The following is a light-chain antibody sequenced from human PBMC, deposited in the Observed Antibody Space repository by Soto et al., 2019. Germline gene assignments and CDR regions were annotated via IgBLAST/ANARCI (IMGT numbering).Light chain of an antibody. V-gene: IGLV4-69*01. CDR3: QTWDTGIRVV. J-gene: IGLJ2*01. CDR1: SGHSSYA. Sequence: QPVLTQSPSASASLGASVKLSCTLNSGHSSYAIAWHQQLPEKGPRYLMKLNSDGSHSKGDGIPDRFSGSSSGAERYLTISSLQSEDEADYYCQTWDTGIRVVFGGGTKLTVL. CDR2: LNSDGSH.